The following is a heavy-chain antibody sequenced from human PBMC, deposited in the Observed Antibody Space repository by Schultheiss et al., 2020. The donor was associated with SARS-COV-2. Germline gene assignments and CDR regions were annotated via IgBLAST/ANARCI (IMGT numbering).Heavy chain of an antibody. J-gene: IGHJ4*02. CDR1: GFTFSNAW. Sequence: GESLKISCAASGFTFSNAWMSWVRQAPGKGLEWVSYISSSSSYTNYADSVKGRFTISRDNAKNSLYLQMNSLRAEDTAVYYCARAGSVGVATISPIDYWGQGTLVTVSS. V-gene: IGHV3-11*06. D-gene: IGHD5-12*01. CDR3: ARAGSVGVATISPIDY. CDR2: ISSSSSYT.